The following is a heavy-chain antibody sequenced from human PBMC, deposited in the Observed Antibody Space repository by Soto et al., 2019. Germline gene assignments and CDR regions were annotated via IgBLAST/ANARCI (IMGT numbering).Heavy chain of an antibody. Sequence: SETLSLTCTVSGGSISSYYWNWIRQPPGKGLEWIGYIYYSGSTNYNPSLKSRVTISVDTSKNQFSLKLSSVTAADTAVYYCARDQVPAALLGWLDPWGQGTLVTVSS. D-gene: IGHD2-2*01. CDR2: IYYSGST. CDR3: ARDQVPAALLGWLDP. CDR1: GGSISSYY. J-gene: IGHJ5*02. V-gene: IGHV4-59*01.